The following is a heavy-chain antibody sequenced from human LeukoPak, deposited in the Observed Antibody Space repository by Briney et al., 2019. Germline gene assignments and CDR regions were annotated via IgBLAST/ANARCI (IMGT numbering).Heavy chain of an antibody. V-gene: IGHV4-39*01. CDR1: GVSISETSYY. Sequence: SETLSLTCTVSGVSISETSYYWGWIRQSPGKGLEWIGSIYYSGNTYYNPSLKSRVTISVDTSKNQFSLKLSSVTAADTAVYYCARQDYDFWSGYQRRFDYWGQGTLVTVSS. D-gene: IGHD3-3*01. CDR3: ARQDYDFWSGYQRRFDY. CDR2: IYYSGNT. J-gene: IGHJ4*02.